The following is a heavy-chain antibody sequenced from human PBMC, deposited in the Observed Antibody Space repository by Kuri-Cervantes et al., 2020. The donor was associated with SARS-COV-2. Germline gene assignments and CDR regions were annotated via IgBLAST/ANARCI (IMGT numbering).Heavy chain of an antibody. Sequence: GESLKISCAASGFTFSSYGMNWVRQSPGRGLEWVSHISSSSDSIYYADSVKGRFTVSRDNAQNSLYLQMSSLRDEDTAVYYCARDPFLWFRPGGIDYWGQGTLVTVSS. J-gene: IGHJ4*02. CDR1: GFTFSSYG. CDR3: ARDPFLWFRPGGIDY. CDR2: ISSSSDSI. D-gene: IGHD3-10*01. V-gene: IGHV3-48*02.